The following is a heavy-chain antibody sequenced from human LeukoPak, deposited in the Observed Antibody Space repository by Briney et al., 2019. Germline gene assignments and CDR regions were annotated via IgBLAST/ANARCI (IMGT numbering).Heavy chain of an antibody. J-gene: IGHJ4*02. D-gene: IGHD3-22*01. V-gene: IGHV3-23*01. CDR3: AKSYDISRFYPY. CDR2: ISGGGGST. Sequence: GGSLRLSCTASGFTFSTFAMSWVRQTPGKGLEWVSVISGGGGSTDYADSVKGRFTVSRDNSKNTLYLQMDSLTVEDTAVYYCAKSYDISRFYPYWGQGTLVTVSS. CDR1: GFTFSTFA.